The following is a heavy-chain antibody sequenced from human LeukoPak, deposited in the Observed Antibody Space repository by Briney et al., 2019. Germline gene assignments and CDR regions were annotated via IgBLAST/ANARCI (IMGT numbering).Heavy chain of an antibody. J-gene: IGHJ5*02. D-gene: IGHD2-21*02. Sequence: HTGGSLRLSCVGSGFTFSTSWMPWVRQAPGKGPGDVASINHDGTETNYVDSVKGRFTISRGSTRNSLFMEMYSLRDEDTAIYYCARWAGRCGGACQSEDPWGLGTLVIVSS. CDR2: INHDGTET. CDR3: ARWAGRCGGACQSEDP. V-gene: IGHV3-7*01. CDR1: GFTFSTSW.